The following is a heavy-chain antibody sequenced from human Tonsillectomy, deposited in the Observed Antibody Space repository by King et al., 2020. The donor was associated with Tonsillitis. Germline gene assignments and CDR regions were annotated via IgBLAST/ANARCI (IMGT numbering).Heavy chain of an antibody. D-gene: IGHD3-10*01. J-gene: IGHJ4*02. CDR2: IRTKPNSYAT. CDR1: GFTFSGSA. V-gene: IGHV3-73*02. Sequence: VQLVESGGGLVQPGGSLKLSCAASGFTFSGSAMHWVRQASGKGLEWVGRIRTKPNSYATSYAASVKGRFTISRDDLKNTAYLQMNSLKTEDTALYYCTPVEGPGIPEYWGQGTLVTVSS. CDR3: TPVEGPGIPEY.